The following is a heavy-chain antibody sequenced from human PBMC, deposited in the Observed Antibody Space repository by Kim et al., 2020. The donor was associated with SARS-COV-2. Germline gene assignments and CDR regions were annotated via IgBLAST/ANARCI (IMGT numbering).Heavy chain of an antibody. CDR3: ARGAAGSYYYGMDV. D-gene: IGHD3-10*01. J-gene: IGHJ6*02. Sequence: DTVNGRFTISRDNSNNTLYLQLNSLRGEDTAVYYCARGAAGSYYYGMDVWGQGTTVTVSS. V-gene: IGHV3-30*01.